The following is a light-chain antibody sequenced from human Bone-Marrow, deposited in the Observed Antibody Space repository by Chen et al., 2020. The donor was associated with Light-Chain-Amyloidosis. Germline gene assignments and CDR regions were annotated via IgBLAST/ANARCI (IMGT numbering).Light chain of an antibody. V-gene: IGKV3-11*01. Sequence: MVSPPSPAPLSLSPGESATLSCTASQIVSSYLAWYQQKPCQAPRLLIYDASNRATGIPARFSGSGSGTDFTLTISSLEPEDFAVYYGQQRSNWPPLTFGGGTKVEIK. CDR3: QQRSNWPPLT. CDR1: QIVSSY. J-gene: IGKJ4*01. CDR2: DAS.